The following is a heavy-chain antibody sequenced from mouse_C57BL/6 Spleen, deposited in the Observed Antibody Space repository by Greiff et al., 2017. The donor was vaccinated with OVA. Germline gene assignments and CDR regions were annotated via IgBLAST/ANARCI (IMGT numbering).Heavy chain of an antibody. CDR1: GYTFTSYW. Sequence: QVQLQQPGAELVKPGASVKLSCKASGYTFTSYWMQWVKQRPGQGLEWIGEIDPSDSYTNYNQKFKGKATLTVDTSSSTAYMQLSSLTSEDSAVYDCERSGGAYYFDYWGQGTTLTVSS. CDR2: IDPSDSYT. V-gene: IGHV1-50*01. D-gene: IGHD1-1*02. J-gene: IGHJ2*01. CDR3: ERSGGAYYFDY.